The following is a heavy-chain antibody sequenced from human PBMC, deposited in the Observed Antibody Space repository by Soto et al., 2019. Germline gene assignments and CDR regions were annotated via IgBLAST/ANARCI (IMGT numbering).Heavy chain of an antibody. J-gene: IGHJ4*02. CDR3: ARADYCSGGSCYPGATDY. Sequence: QVQLVQSGAEVKKPGASVKVSCKASGYTFTSYGINWLRQAPGQGLEWVGWISAHNGNTKYAQNLQGRVTMTTDTATSTAYMEMGSLRSDDTAVCYCARADYCSGGSCYPGATDYWGQGTLVTVSS. D-gene: IGHD2-15*01. CDR2: ISAHNGNT. V-gene: IGHV1-18*01. CDR1: GYTFTSYG.